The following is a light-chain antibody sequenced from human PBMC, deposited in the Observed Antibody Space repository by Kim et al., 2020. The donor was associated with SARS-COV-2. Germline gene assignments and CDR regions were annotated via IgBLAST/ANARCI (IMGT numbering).Light chain of an antibody. CDR2: GAS. V-gene: IGKV3-15*01. Sequence: EIVMTQSPATLSVSPGERATLSCRASQSVSSNLAWYQQKPGQAPRLLIYGASTRATGIPARFSGSGSGTEFTLTISSLQSEGVAVYYCQQYNNWPPTFGQGARLEIK. J-gene: IGKJ5*01. CDR1: QSVSSN. CDR3: QQYNNWPPT.